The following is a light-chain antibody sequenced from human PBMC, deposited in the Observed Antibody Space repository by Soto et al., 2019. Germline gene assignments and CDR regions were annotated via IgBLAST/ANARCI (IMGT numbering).Light chain of an antibody. J-gene: IGKJ1*01. Sequence: IQMTQSPSTLSASVGDRVTIACRASQSVNTWLAWYQKKPGKAPKLLIYDASSLQSGVPSRFSGSGSGTEFTLTISSLQPDDFATYHCQQYNSDWGFGQGTKVDIK. CDR3: QQYNSDWG. V-gene: IGKV1-5*01. CDR1: QSVNTW. CDR2: DAS.